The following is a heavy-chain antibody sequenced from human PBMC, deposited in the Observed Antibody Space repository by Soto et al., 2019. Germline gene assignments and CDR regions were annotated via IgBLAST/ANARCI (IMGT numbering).Heavy chain of an antibody. J-gene: IGHJ6*02. D-gene: IGHD2-8*01. CDR3: ARDRGYCTNGVCYNYYYYGMDV. Sequence: GGSLRLSCAASGFTFSSYGMHWVRQAPGKGLEWVAVIWYDGSNKYYADSVKGRFTISRDNSKNTLYLQMNSLRAEDTAVYYCARDRGYCTNGVCYNYYYYGMDVWGQGTTVTV. CDR2: IWYDGSNK. V-gene: IGHV3-33*01. CDR1: GFTFSSYG.